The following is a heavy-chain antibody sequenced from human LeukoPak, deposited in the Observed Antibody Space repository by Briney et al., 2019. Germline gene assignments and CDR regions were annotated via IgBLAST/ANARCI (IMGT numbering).Heavy chain of an antibody. Sequence: ASVKVSCKASGYTFTSYDINWVRQATGQGLEWMGWMNPNSGNTGYAQKFQGRVTITRNTSISTAYMELSSPRSEDTAVYYCARVWRVGERAKDSSGYLDIWGQGTMVTVSS. J-gene: IGHJ3*02. V-gene: IGHV1-8*03. CDR2: MNPNSGNT. CDR1: GYTFTSYD. CDR3: ARVWRVGERAKDSSGYLDI. D-gene: IGHD3-22*01.